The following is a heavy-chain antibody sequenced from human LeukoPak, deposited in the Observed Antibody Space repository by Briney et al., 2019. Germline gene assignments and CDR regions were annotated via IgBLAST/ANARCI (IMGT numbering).Heavy chain of an antibody. V-gene: IGHV3-30*02. J-gene: IGHJ4*02. CDR3: AKDHFLYSYRSAYYFDY. Sequence: GGSLRLSCAASGFTFSSYGMHWVRQAPGKGLEWVAFIRYDGSNKYYADSVKGRFTISRDNSKNTLYLQMNSLRAEDTAVYYCAKDHFLYSYRSAYYFDYWGQGTLVTVSS. CDR2: IRYDGSNK. CDR1: GFTFSSYG. D-gene: IGHD5-18*01.